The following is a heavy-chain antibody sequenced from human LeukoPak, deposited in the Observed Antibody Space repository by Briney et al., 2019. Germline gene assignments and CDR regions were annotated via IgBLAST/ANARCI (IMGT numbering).Heavy chain of an antibody. J-gene: IGHJ3*02. D-gene: IGHD3-16*01. CDR2: ISGSAITT. V-gene: IGHV3-23*01. CDR1: GFTFSTFA. Sequence: GGSLRLSCAASGFTFSTFAMTWVRQAPGKGLEWVSAISGSAITTFDADSVKGRFTISRDNSNNTLYLQMNSLRAEDTAVYYCVKSIGPNTFGGPDDGFDIWGQGTMVTVSS. CDR3: VKSIGPNTFGGPDDGFDI.